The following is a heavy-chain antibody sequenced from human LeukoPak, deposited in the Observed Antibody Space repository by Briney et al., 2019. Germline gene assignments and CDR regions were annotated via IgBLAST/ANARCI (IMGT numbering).Heavy chain of an antibody. CDR2: ISYDGSNN. Sequence: GRSLRLSCAASGFTFGSYAMHWVRQAPGKGREWVAVISYDGSNNYYADSVKGRFTIFRDNSKNTLYLQMHSLRAEDTAVYYCARAMVRGVITATDYWGQGTLVTVSS. CDR3: ARAMVRGVITATDY. V-gene: IGHV3-30*04. D-gene: IGHD3-10*01. CDR1: GFTFGSYA. J-gene: IGHJ4*02.